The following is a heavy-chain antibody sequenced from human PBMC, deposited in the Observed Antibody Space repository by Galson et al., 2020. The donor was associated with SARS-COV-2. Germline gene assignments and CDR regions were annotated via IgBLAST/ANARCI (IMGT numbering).Heavy chain of an antibody. CDR1: GFTFGDFA. CDR3: ARGGFPYYYYMDV. J-gene: IGHJ6*03. V-gene: IGHV3-49*03. Sequence: GGSLRLSCTVAGFTFGDFAMSWCRQAPGKGLEWVGFIRSRTYDGTTEYAASVKDRFTISRDDSKNVAYLQMNSLITEDTAVYYCARGGFPYYYYMDVWGKGTTVTVSS. CDR2: IRSRTYDGTT.